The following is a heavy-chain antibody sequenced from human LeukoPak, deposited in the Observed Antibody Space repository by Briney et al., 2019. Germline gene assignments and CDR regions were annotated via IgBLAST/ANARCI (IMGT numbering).Heavy chain of an antibody. CDR3: ARTSRHFYGSGTNLTPWPAGMDV. Sequence: SETLSLTCTVSGGSMSGFFWTWIRQPPGRELEWIGSIYYSGSSTKYNPSLKSRVTISVDTSKSQFSLTLNSATAADTAVYYCARTSRHFYGSGTNLTPWPAGMDVWGQGTTVTASS. CDR2: IYYSGSST. J-gene: IGHJ6*02. CDR1: GGSMSGFF. V-gene: IGHV4-59*01. D-gene: IGHD3-10*01.